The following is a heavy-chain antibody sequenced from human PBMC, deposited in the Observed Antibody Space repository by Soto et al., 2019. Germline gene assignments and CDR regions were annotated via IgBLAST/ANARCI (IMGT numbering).Heavy chain of an antibody. Sequence: GGSLRLSCAASGFTFSSYAMSWVRQAPGKGLEWVSAISGSGGSTYYADSVKGRFTISRDNSKNTLYLQMNSLRAEDTAVYYCAKALPPAAIRSYYYYYYGMDVWGQGTTVTVSS. V-gene: IGHV3-23*01. CDR1: GFTFSSYA. CDR2: ISGSGGST. J-gene: IGHJ6*02. D-gene: IGHD2-2*01. CDR3: AKALPPAAIRSYYYYYYGMDV.